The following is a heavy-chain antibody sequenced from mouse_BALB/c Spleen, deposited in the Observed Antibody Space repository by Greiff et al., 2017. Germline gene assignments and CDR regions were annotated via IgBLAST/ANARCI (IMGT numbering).Heavy chain of an antibody. V-gene: IGHV1S81*02. CDR1: GYTFTSYY. J-gene: IGHJ3*01. CDR2: INPSNGGT. Sequence: VQLQQPGAELVKPGASVKLSCKASGYTFTSYYMYWVKQRPGQGLEWIGGINPSNGGTNFYEKFKSKATLIVDNSSSTAYMQLSSLTSEDSAVYYCTRVGRVFAYWGQGTLVTVSA. CDR3: TRVGRVFAY. D-gene: IGHD4-1*01.